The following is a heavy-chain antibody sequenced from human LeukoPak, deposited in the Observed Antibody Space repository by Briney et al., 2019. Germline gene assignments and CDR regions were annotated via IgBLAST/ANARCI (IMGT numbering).Heavy chain of an antibody. CDR2: ISYDGSNK. Sequence: GGSLRLSCAASGFTFSSYVMHWVRQAPGKGLEWVAVISYDGSNKYYADSVKGRFTISRDNSKNTVYLQMNSLRAEDTAVYYCAKHGLPLVVISAPLDYWGQGTLVTVAS. D-gene: IGHD2-15*01. J-gene: IGHJ4*02. CDR1: GFTFSSYV. CDR3: AKHGLPLVVISAPLDY. V-gene: IGHV3-30*04.